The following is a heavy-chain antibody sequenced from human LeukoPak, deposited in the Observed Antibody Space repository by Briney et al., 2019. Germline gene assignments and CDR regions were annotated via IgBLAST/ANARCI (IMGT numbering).Heavy chain of an antibody. CDR2: IYYSGST. CDR1: GGSINSYY. J-gene: IGHJ6*02. CDR3: ARLPRVAAGGVYYYYGMDV. D-gene: IGHD6-13*01. Sequence: SETLSLTCTVSGGSINSYYRSWVRQPPGKGLEWVGYIYYSGSTNYNPSLKSRVSISVDTSKNQFSLKRSSVTAADKAVYYCARLPRVAAGGVYYYYGMDVWGQGTTDTVPS. V-gene: IGHV4-59*08.